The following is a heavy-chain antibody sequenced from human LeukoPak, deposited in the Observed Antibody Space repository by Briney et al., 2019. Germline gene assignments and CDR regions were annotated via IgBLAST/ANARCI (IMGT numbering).Heavy chain of an antibody. CDR2: ISGSSNYI. J-gene: IGHJ3*02. CDR1: GFTFSSYS. CDR3: ARRVASANDAFDI. D-gene: IGHD2-15*01. V-gene: IGHV3-21*01. Sequence: GGSLRLSCAASGFTFSSYSINWVRQAPGKGLEWVSSISGSSNYIYYADSVKSRFSVSRDNTKNSLYLQMNSLGVEDTALFYCARRVASANDAFDIWGQGTMVTVSS.